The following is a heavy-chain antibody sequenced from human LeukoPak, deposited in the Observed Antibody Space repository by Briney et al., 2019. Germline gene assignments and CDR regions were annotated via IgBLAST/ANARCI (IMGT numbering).Heavy chain of an antibody. CDR3: ARCKGFRYYYGSGSPPGYYYMDV. J-gene: IGHJ6*03. D-gene: IGHD3-10*01. CDR1: GGSISSGSYY. V-gene: IGHV4-61*02. Sequence: ASETLSLTCTVSGGSISSGSYYWSWIRQPAGKGLEWIGRIYTSGSTNYNPSLKSRVTISVDTSKNQFSLKLSSVTAADTAVYYCARCKGFRYYYGSGSPPGYYYMDVWGKGTTVTISS. CDR2: IYTSGST.